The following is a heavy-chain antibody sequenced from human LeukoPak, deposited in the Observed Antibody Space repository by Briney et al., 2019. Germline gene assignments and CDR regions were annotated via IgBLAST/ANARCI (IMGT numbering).Heavy chain of an antibody. CDR1: GFTFSTYW. V-gene: IGHV3-74*01. CDR2: INPDGTTT. Sequence: AGGSLRLSCAASGFTFSTYWMHWVRQAPGKGLVWVSRINPDGTTTAYADSVKGRFTISRDNAKNTLYLQMNSLRAEDTALYHCASKVGNSGHGWFHPWGQGTLVIVSS. D-gene: IGHD1-26*01. J-gene: IGHJ5*02. CDR3: ASKVGNSGHGWFHP.